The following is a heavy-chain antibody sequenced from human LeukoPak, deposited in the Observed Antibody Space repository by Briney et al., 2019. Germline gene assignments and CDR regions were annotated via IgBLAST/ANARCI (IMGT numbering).Heavy chain of an antibody. J-gene: IGHJ6*02. CDR1: GGSFSGYY. V-gene: IGHV4-34*01. CDR2: INHSGST. D-gene: IGHD2-21*02. CDR3: ATTAIRRSYYYYYGMDV. Sequence: SETLSLTCAVYGGSFSGYYWSWIRQPPGKGLEWIGEINHSGSTNYNPSLKSRVTISVDTSKNRFSLKLSSVTAADTAVYYCATTAIRRSYYYYYGMDVWGQGTTVTVSS.